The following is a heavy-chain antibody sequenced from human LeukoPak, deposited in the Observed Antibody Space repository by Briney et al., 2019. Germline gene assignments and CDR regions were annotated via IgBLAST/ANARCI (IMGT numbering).Heavy chain of an antibody. J-gene: IGHJ4*02. CDR3: ARARWQLVPYCDS. D-gene: IGHD6-6*01. Sequence: GASVKVSCKASGYTFTDYYMHWVRQAPGQGLEWMGWINPNSGGTNFAQKFQGRVAMTRDTSISTAYLELGSLRSDDAAVYFCARARWQLVPYCDSWGQGTLVSVSS. CDR2: INPNSGGT. CDR1: GYTFTDYY. V-gene: IGHV1-2*02.